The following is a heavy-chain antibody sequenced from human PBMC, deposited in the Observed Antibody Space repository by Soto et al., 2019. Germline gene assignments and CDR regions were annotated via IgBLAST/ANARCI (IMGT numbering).Heavy chain of an antibody. D-gene: IGHD2-15*01. CDR3: SKGRWTVGHCSGGSCYDGMDV. CDR1: GYTFIGFS. J-gene: IGHJ6*02. Sequence: QEQLVQSGPEVKKPGASVKVSCESSGYTFIGFSLHWVRQAPGQGLEWMGWINPKNGDTYYAQKFQGRLTMTRDTSINTVYMELNSLKSDDTAVYYCSKGRWTVGHCSGGSCYDGMDVWGQGTTVTVSS. V-gene: IGHV1-2*02. CDR2: INPKNGDT.